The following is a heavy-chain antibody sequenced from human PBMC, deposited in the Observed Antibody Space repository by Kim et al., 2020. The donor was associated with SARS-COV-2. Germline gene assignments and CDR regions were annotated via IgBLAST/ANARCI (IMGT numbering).Heavy chain of an antibody. CDR1: GGSISSSSYY. CDR3: ARQAFNSIAAAVRWFDP. CDR2: IYYSGST. V-gene: IGHV4-39*01. Sequence: SETLSLTCTVSGGSISSSSYYWGWIRQPPGKGLEWIGSIYYSGSTYYNPSLKSRVTISVDTSKNQFSLKLSSVTAADTAVYYCARQAFNSIAAAVRWFDPWGQGTLVTVSS. D-gene: IGHD6-13*01. J-gene: IGHJ5*02.